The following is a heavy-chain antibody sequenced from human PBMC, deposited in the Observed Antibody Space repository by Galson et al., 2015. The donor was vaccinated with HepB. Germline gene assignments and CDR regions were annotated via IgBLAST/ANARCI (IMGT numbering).Heavy chain of an antibody. V-gene: IGHV3-33*01. CDR2: IWYDGSNK. J-gene: IGHJ4*02. CDR1: GFTFSSYA. CDR3: ATGQQLGL. D-gene: IGHD6-13*01. Sequence: SLRLSCAASGFTFSSYAMHWVRQAPGKGLEWVAVIWYDGSNKYYGESVEGRFSISRDNSKNTVYLQMSSLRAEDTALYYCATGQQLGLWGQGTLVTVSS.